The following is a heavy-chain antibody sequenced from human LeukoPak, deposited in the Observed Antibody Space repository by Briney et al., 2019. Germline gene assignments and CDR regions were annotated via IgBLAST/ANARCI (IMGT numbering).Heavy chain of an antibody. CDR2: ISSVSRT. Sequence: PGGSLRLSCAASGFTFSTFALSWFRQARGKGLEWVSAISSVSRTYYAGSVKGRFAISRDNSENTLFLHMNSLRFEDTAIYYCAKEVPGPGWYTVDYWGQGTLVTVSS. V-gene: IGHV3-23*01. D-gene: IGHD6-19*01. J-gene: IGHJ4*02. CDR3: AKEVPGPGWYTVDY. CDR1: GFTFSTFA.